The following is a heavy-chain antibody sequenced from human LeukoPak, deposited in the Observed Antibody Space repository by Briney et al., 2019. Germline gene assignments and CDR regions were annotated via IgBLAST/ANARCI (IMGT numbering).Heavy chain of an antibody. Sequence: SETLSLTCTVSDDSITMYYWTWLRQPPGKGLKWIGYVDHTGSTKFNPSLNGRVSISRDTSKNFFSLRLRSVTAADTAVYFCARGRVSSSTWYSTYYYFFYMDFWGKGTTVTVSS. CDR1: DDSITMYY. CDR3: ARGRVSSSTWYSTYYYFFYMDF. CDR2: VDHTGST. J-gene: IGHJ6*03. V-gene: IGHV4-59*01. D-gene: IGHD4-11*01.